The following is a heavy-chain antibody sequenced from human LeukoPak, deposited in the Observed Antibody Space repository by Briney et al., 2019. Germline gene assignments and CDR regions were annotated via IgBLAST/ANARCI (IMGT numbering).Heavy chain of an antibody. CDR2: IRISSSYI. V-gene: IGHV3-21*01. Sequence: PGGSLRLSCAASGFTFSSYSMNWVRQAPGKGLEWVSSIRISSSYIYYADSVKGRFTISRDNAKNSLYLQMNSLRAEDTAVYYCAREGIVVVSAADNYFDYWGQGTLVTVSS. CDR3: AREGIVVVSAADNYFDY. CDR1: GFTFSSYS. J-gene: IGHJ4*02. D-gene: IGHD2-2*01.